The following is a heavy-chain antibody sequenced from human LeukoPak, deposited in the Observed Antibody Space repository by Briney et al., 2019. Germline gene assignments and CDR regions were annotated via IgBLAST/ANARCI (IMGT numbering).Heavy chain of an antibody. CDR3: AGGAGITRY. V-gene: IGHV3-9*01. CDR2: ITWNSGSI. Sequence: PGRSLRLSCAASGLTFYDYAMHWVRHAPGKGLKWVSGITWNSGSIAYADSVKGRFTISRDNAKNSLYLQVNSVRSEDTGLYYCAGGAGITRYWGQGTLVTVSS. CDR1: GLTFYDYA. D-gene: IGHD3-10*01. J-gene: IGHJ4*02.